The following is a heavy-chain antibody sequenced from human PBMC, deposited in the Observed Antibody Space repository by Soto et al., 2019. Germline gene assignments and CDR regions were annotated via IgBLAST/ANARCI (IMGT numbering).Heavy chain of an antibody. J-gene: IGHJ6*02. V-gene: IGHV6-1*01. CDR3: ARDSPRVGAATRVSMGMDV. Sequence: SQTLSLTCAISGDSVSSNSAAWNWIRQSPSRGLECLGRTYYRSKWYNDYAVSVKRRITINPDTSKNQFSLQLNSVTPEDTAVYYCARDSPRVGAATRVSMGMDVWGQGTTVTVSS. D-gene: IGHD6-13*01. CDR1: GDSVSSNSAA. CDR2: TYYRSKWYN.